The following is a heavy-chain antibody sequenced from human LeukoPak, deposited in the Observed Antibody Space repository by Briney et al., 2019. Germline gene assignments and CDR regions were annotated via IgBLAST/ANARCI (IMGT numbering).Heavy chain of an antibody. V-gene: IGHV5-51*01. CDR1: GYSFTNYW. J-gene: IGHJ4*02. CDR2: IYPGDSDT. CDR3: ARRLGSGNIAYYFDF. Sequence: GESLKISCKGSGYSFTNYWIGWVRQMPGKGLEWMGIIYPGDSDTRYSPSFQGQVTISVDKSISTAYLQWSSLKASDTAMYYCARRLGSGNIAYYFDFWGQGTLVTVSS. D-gene: IGHD3-10*01.